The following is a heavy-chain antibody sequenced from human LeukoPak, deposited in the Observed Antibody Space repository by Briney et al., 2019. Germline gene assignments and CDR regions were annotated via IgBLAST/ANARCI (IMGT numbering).Heavy chain of an antibody. Sequence: SVKVSCKASGGTFSSYAISWVRQAPGQGLEWMGGIIPIFGAANYAQKFQGRVTITTDESTSTAYMELSSLRSEDTAVYYCARGRSYCSSTSCPLDYWGQGTLVTVSS. CDR3: ARGRSYCSSTSCPLDY. D-gene: IGHD2-2*01. V-gene: IGHV1-69*05. J-gene: IGHJ4*02. CDR1: GGTFSSYA. CDR2: IIPIFGAA.